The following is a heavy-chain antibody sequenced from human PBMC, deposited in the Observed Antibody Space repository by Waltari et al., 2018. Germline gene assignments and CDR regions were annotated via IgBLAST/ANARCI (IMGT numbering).Heavy chain of an antibody. V-gene: IGHV3-21*01. CDR3: AREVLRYFGPDY. CDR1: GFTFSRSS. CDR2: ISSSSSYI. J-gene: IGHJ4*02. Sequence: VQLVESGGGLVKPGGSLRLSCAPFGFTFSRSSLNWVRQAPGQGLEWVSSISSSSSYIYYADSVKGRFTISRDNAKNSLYLQMNSLRAEETAVYYCAREVLRYFGPDYWGQGTLVTVSS. D-gene: IGHD3-9*01.